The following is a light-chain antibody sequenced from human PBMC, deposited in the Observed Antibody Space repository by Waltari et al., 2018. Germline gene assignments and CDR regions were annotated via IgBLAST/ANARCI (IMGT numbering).Light chain of an antibody. Sequence: EVVLTQSPATLSLSPGDTATLSCRASQRVYTDLAWYQQPPGQPPRLLIYEGKYRATGIPARFSGSGSGTDFTLTISSLEPADFALYFCQHRHNWPPEFTFGGGTKVEI. J-gene: IGKJ4*01. CDR2: EGK. CDR1: QRVYTD. V-gene: IGKV3-11*01. CDR3: QHRHNWPPEFT.